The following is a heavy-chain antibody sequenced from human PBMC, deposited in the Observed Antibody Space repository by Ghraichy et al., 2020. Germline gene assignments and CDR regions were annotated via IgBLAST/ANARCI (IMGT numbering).Heavy chain of an antibody. V-gene: IGHV4-34*01. D-gene: IGHD3-10*01. J-gene: IGHJ4*02. CDR3: ARGLSYVAYIVAFGY. CDR1: GGSFSGYY. CDR2: IKLSGST. Sequence: SETLSLTCTVYGGSFSGYYWSWLRQPPGKGQEWIGEIKLSGSTSYSPSLRSRFTISVDTSKNQFSLKLTSVTAADTAMYYCARGLSYVAYIVAFGYWGQGTLVTVPS.